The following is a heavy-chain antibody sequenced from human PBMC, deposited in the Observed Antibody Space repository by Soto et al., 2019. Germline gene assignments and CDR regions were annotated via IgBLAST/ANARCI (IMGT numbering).Heavy chain of an antibody. D-gene: IGHD6-19*01. CDR3: VRGGAVATSDYYFDF. CDR2: ISYDGTHK. V-gene: IGHV3-30-3*01. J-gene: IGHJ4*02. CDR1: GFTFNYHA. Sequence: QVQLVESGGGVVQPGRSLRLSCAASGFTFNYHAMHWVRQAPGKGLEWVAVISYDGTHKYHADSVQGRFTISRDNSNNTPYLQMNSLRVDYTAVFYCVRGGAVATSDYYFDFWGQGTLVTVSS.